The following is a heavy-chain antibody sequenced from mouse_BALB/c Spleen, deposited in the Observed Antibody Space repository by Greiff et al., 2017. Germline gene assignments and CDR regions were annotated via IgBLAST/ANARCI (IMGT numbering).Heavy chain of an antibody. Sequence: EVKVVESGGGLVKPGGSLKLSCAASGFTFSSYTMSWVRQTPEKRLEWVATISSGGSYTYYPDSVKGRFTISRDNAKNTLYLQMSSLKSEDTAMYYCTREGDGNYDYWYFDVWGAGTTVTVSS. J-gene: IGHJ1*01. D-gene: IGHD2-1*01. CDR3: TREGDGNYDYWYFDV. V-gene: IGHV5-6-4*01. CDR2: ISSGGSYT. CDR1: GFTFSSYT.